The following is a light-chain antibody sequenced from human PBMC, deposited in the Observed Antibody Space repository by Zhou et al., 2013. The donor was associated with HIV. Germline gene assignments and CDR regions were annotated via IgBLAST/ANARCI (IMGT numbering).Light chain of an antibody. CDR1: QDISNY. V-gene: IGKV1-33*01. CDR2: DAS. J-gene: IGKJ2*01. CDR3: QQSYNSPHT. Sequence: DIQMTQSPSSLSAFVGDRVTITCQASQDISNYLNWYQQKPGKAPKLLIYDASNLETGVPSRFSGSGSGTDFTLTITSLQPEDFGTYYCQQSYNSPHTFGQGTKLEI.